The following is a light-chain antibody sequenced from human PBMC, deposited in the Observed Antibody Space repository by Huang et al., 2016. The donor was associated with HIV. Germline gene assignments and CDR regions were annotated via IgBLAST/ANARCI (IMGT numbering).Light chain of an antibody. CDR3: QQYNNWPRT. CDR2: GAS. V-gene: IGKV3-15*01. J-gene: IGKJ1*01. Sequence: IVMTQSPATLSVSPGERATLSCRASQSVSSNLAWYQQKPGQAPRLLIYGASTRATVIPARFSGSGSGTEFTLTISSLQSEDFALYYCQQYNNWPRTFGQGTKVEIK. CDR1: QSVSSN.